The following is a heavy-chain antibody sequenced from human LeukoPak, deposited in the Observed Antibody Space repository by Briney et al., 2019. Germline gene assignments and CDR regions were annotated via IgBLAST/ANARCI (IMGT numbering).Heavy chain of an antibody. CDR1: GGSFSGYY. CDR3: ARRNLGIVVVPAATERVHNWFDP. Sequence: KTSETLSLTCAVYGGSFSGYYWSWIRQPPGKGLEWIGEINHSGSTNYNPSLKSRVTISADTSKNQFSLKLSSVTAADTAVYYCARRNLGIVVVPAATERVHNWFDPWGQGTLVTVSS. D-gene: IGHD2-2*01. V-gene: IGHV4-34*01. CDR2: INHSGST. J-gene: IGHJ5*02.